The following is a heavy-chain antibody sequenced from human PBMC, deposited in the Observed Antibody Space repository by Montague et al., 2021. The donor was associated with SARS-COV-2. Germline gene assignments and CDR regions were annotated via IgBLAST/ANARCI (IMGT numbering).Heavy chain of an antibody. V-gene: IGHV4-31*03. CDR2: LYYNGMT. CDR1: GGSISSGGYY. Sequence: TLSLTCSVSGGSISSGGYYWTWIRQRPGGDLEWLGYLYYNGMTHYSPSLTSRASFSLDTSKNQFSLKLTSATATDSALYFCASSLPGNQFQFDYWGQGALVTVSS. D-gene: IGHD1-14*01. J-gene: IGHJ4*02. CDR3: ASSLPGNQFQFDY.